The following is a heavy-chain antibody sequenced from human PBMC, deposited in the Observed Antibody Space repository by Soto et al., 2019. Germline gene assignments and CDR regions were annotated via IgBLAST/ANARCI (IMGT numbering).Heavy chain of an antibody. CDR3: ARDYSSGWRYYYYGMDV. V-gene: IGHV3-33*01. CDR2: IWYDGSNK. J-gene: IGHJ6*02. CDR1: GFTFSSYG. D-gene: IGHD6-19*01. Sequence: LRLSCAASGFTFSSYGMHWVRQAPGKGLEWVAVIWYDGSNKYYADSVKGRFTISRDNSKNTLYLQMNSLRAEDTAVYYCARDYSSGWRYYYYGMDVWGQGTTVTVSS.